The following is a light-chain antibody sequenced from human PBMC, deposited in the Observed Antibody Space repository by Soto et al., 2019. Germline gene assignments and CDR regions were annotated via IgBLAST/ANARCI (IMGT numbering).Light chain of an antibody. CDR1: SSDIGAYNY. Sequence: QPVLTQPASVSGSPGQSITISCTGTSSDIGAYNYVSWYQQNPGKAPKLMIYDVSNRPSGVSNRFSGSKSGNTASLTISGLQAEDEADYYCSSYTSSGSRVFGGGTQLTVL. CDR3: SSYTSSGSRV. V-gene: IGLV2-14*03. J-gene: IGLJ3*02. CDR2: DVS.